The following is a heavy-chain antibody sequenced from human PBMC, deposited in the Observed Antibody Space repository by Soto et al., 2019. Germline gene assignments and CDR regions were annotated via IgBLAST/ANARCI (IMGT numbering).Heavy chain of an antibody. CDR2: ISYDGSNK. CDR3: ERDEGTTTVTTIYGMDV. J-gene: IGHJ6*02. D-gene: IGHD4-4*01. CDR1: GFTFSSYA. V-gene: IGHV3-30-3*01. Sequence: LRLSCAASGFTFSSYAMHWVRQAPGKGLEWVAVISYDGSNKYYADSVKGRFTISRDNSKNTLYLQMNSLRAEDTAVYYCERDEGTTTVTTIYGMDVWGQGTTVTVSS.